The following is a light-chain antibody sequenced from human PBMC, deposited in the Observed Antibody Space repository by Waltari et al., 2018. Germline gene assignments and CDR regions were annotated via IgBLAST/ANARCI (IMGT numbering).Light chain of an antibody. CDR3: QQYNNWPRT. Sequence: ETVMTQSPATLSVSTGEIDSLSCRASQSVSSNLAWYHQKPGQAPRLLIYGASTRATGIPARFSGSGSGTEFTLTISSLQSEDFAVYYCQQYNNWPRTFGQGTKVEIK. CDR1: QSVSSN. V-gene: IGKV3-15*01. J-gene: IGKJ1*01. CDR2: GAS.